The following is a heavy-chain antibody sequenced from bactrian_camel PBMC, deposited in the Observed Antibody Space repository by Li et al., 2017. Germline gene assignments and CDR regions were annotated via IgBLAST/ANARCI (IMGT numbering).Heavy chain of an antibody. V-gene: IGHV3S6*01. CDR2: ITSLPSLFRAA. CDR3: AARPGQCVWLLLGLDRAHYEFPS. CDR1: GITFSRHD. J-gene: IGHJ4*01. D-gene: IGHD3*01. Sequence: HVQLVESGGGLVQPGESLRLSCVASGITFSRHDMSWVRQAPGKEVEWVAGITSLPSLFRAASYADSVKGRFTISKDSAKNTLYLQLISLRPEDTGMYYCAARPGQCVWLLLGLDRAHYEFPSWGQGTQVTVS.